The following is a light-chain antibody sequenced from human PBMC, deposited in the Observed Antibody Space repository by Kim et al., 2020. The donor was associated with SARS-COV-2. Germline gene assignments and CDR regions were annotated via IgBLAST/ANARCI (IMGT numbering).Light chain of an antibody. Sequence: KTVTISGTGSRGSIASNYVQCDQQRPGSAPTTVIYEDNQRPSGVPDRFSGSIDSSSNSASLTISGLKTEDEADYYCQSYDSSNHWVFGGGTQLTVL. CDR2: EDN. CDR3: QSYDSSNHWV. CDR1: RGSIASNY. V-gene: IGLV6-57*02. J-gene: IGLJ3*02.